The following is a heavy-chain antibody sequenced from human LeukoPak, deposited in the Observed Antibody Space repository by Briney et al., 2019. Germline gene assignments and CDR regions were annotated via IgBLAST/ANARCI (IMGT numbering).Heavy chain of an antibody. CDR3: ARDDIVVVLAAPAGWFDP. CDR2: INPNSGGT. CDR1: GYTFTGYY. J-gene: IGHJ5*02. Sequence: ASVKVSCKASGYTFTGYYMHWLRQAPGQALEWMGWINPNSGGTNYAQKFQGRVTMTRDTSISTAYMELSRLRSDDTAVYYRARDDIVVVLAAPAGWFDPWGQGTLVTVSS. V-gene: IGHV1-2*02. D-gene: IGHD2-2*01.